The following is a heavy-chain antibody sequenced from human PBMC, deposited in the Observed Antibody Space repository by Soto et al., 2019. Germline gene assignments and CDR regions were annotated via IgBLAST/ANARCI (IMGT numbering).Heavy chain of an antibody. Sequence: QLQLQESGPGLVKPSETLSLTCTVSGDSISSDSYYWGWVRQSPGKGLEWIGSVYYNGRTSYNPSLKSRVTISVDTSKNQFSLKLTSVTAADTAVYNCATHQDILTPFDYWGRGTLVTVSS. V-gene: IGHV4-39*01. D-gene: IGHD3-9*01. CDR2: VYYNGRT. CDR1: GDSISSDSYY. CDR3: ATHQDILTPFDY. J-gene: IGHJ4*02.